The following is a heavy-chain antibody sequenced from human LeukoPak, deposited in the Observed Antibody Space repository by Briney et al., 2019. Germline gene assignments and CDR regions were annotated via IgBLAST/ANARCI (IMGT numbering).Heavy chain of an antibody. CDR1: GGSISSGGYY. V-gene: IGHV4-31*03. D-gene: IGHD2-2*01. CDR3: ARDQYCSSTSCPSYYYYGMDV. CDR2: IYYSGST. Sequence: SQTLSLTCTVSGGSISSGGYYWSWIRQHPGKGLEWSGYIYYSGSTYYNPSLKSRVTISVDTSKNQFSLKLSSVTAADTAVYYCARDQYCSSTSCPSYYYYGMDVWGKGTTVTVSS. J-gene: IGHJ6*04.